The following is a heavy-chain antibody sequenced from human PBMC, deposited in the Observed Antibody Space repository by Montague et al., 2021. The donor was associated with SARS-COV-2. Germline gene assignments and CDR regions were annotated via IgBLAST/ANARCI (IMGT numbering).Heavy chain of an antibody. J-gene: IGHJ5*02. D-gene: IGHD2-15*01. CDR3: ARRSLGYCSGGSCYSAFDP. Sequence: SETLSLTCTVSGGSISSYYWSWIRQPPGKGLEWIGYIYYSGSTNXNPSLKSRVTISVDTSKNQFSPKLSSVTAADTAVYYCARRSLGYCSGGSCYSAFDPWGQGTLVTVSS. CDR2: IYYSGST. V-gene: IGHV4-59*01. CDR1: GGSISSYY.